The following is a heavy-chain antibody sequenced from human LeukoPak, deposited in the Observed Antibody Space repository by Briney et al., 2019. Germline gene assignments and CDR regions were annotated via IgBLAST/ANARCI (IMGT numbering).Heavy chain of an antibody. D-gene: IGHD1-26*01. V-gene: IGHV1-46*01. CDR3: ASPRVGATAFDI. J-gene: IGHJ3*02. CDR1: GYTFTSYY. CDR2: INPSGGST. Sequence: ASVKVSFKASGYTFTSYYMHWVRQAPGQGLEWMAIINPSGGSTGYAQKFQGRVTMTRDASTSTVYMELSSLKASDTAMYYCASPRVGATAFDIWGQGTLVTVSS.